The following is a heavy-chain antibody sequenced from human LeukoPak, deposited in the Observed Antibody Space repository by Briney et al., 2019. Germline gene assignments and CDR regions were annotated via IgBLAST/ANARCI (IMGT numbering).Heavy chain of an antibody. D-gene: IGHD3-22*01. CDR3: ARLSGYSSGHYYSDY. CDR2: IYYRGST. J-gene: IGHJ4*02. Sequence: SSETLSLTCTVSGGSISSDYWSWIRQPPGKGLEWIGYIYYRGSTNYNPSLKSRVTISVDTSKNQFSLKLSSVTAADTAVYYCARLSGYSSGHYYSDYWGQGTLVTVSS. CDR1: GGSISSDY. V-gene: IGHV4-59*01.